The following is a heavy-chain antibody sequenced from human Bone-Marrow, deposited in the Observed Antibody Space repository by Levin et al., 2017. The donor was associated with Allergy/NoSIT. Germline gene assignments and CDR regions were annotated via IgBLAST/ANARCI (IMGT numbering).Heavy chain of an antibody. V-gene: IGHV3-53*01. CDR3: TGGPSGVRS. CDR2: IYSRGGT. J-gene: IGHJ4*02. Sequence: LGESLKISCAASGFTVSNHYMSWVRQAPGKGLEWVSLIYSRGGTNYADSVKGRFTISRDSSKNTLYLQMNSLRAEDTAVYYCTGGPSGVRSWGQGTLVTVSS. D-gene: IGHD3-16*01. CDR1: GFTVSNHY.